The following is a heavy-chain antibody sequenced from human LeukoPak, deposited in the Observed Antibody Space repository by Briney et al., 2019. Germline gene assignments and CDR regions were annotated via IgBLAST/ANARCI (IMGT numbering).Heavy chain of an antibody. J-gene: IGHJ4*02. CDR1: GFTFSSYA. CDR2: ISGSGGST. CDR3: AKDKREWLLRYYFDY. Sequence: GGSLRLSCAASGFTFSSYAMSWVRQAPGKGLEWVSAISGSGGSTYYADSVKGRFTISRDNSKNTLYLQMNSLRAEDTAVYFCAKDKREWLLRYYFDYWGQGTLVTVSS. V-gene: IGHV3-23*01. D-gene: IGHD3-22*01.